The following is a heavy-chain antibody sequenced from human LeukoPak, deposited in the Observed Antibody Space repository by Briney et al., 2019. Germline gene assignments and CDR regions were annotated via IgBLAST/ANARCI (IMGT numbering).Heavy chain of an antibody. J-gene: IGHJ5*02. CDR2: INSDGSST. D-gene: IGHD2-15*01. Sequence: PGGSLRLSCAASGFTFSSYSMNWVRQAPGKGLEWVSRINSDGSSTSYADSVKGRFTISRDNAKNTLYLQMNSLRAEDTAVYYCARAGPPYCSGGSCYWFDPWGQGTLVTVSS. CDR1: GFTFSSYS. CDR3: ARAGPPYCSGGSCYWFDP. V-gene: IGHV3-74*01.